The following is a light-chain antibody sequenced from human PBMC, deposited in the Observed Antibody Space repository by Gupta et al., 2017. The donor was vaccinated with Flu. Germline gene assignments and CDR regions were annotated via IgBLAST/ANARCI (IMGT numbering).Light chain of an antibody. J-gene: IGLJ3*02. CDR1: SSNIETNY. V-gene: IGLV1-47*01. CDR2: RNS. Sequence: QSVLPQPPSASGTPGQTVTISCSGSSSNIETNYVYWYHQLPGTAPKLLMYRNSQRPSGVPDRFSGSKSGTSASLAIRGLRSEDEGDYYCAAWDDSLSGWVFGGGTKL. CDR3: AAWDDSLSGWV.